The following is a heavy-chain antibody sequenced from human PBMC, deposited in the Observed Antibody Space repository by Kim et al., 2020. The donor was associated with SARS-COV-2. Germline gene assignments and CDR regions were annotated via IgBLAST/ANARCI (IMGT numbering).Heavy chain of an antibody. D-gene: IGHD3-10*01. J-gene: IGHJ4*02. CDR3: ARDLVRLLWFGAQLDY. V-gene: IGHV1-18*01. CDR1: GYTFTSYG. CDR2: ISAYNGNT. Sequence: ASVKVSCKASGYTFTSYGISWVRQAPGQGLEWMGWISAYNGNTNYAQKLQGRVTMTTDTSTSTAYMELRSLRSDDTAVYYCARDLVRLLWFGAQLDYWGQGTLVTVSS.